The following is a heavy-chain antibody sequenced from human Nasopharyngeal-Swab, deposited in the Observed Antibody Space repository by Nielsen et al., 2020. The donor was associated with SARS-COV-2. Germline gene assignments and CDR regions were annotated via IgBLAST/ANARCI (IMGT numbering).Heavy chain of an antibody. D-gene: IGHD1-26*01. CDR2: ISGSGGST. J-gene: IGHJ4*02. Sequence: WIRQPPGKGLEWFSAISGSGGSTYDADSGKGRFTIARDNSKNTLYLQMNSLIAEDTAVYYCATDPEAGELPSFYFDYWGQGTLVTVSS. CDR3: ATDPEAGELPSFYFDY. V-gene: IGHV3-23*01.